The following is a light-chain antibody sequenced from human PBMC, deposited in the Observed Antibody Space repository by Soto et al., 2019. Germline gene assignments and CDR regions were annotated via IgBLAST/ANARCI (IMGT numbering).Light chain of an antibody. Sequence: QSALTQPPSVSGSPGQSVTISCTGTSSDIGAYNRDSWYQQSPGAAPRLMICDVNNRPSGVPERFSGSKSGNTASLTIFGLQAEDEADYYCNSFTTSDTYVFGTGTKLTVL. J-gene: IGLJ1*01. V-gene: IGLV2-18*02. CDR1: SSDIGAYNR. CDR3: NSFTTSDTYV. CDR2: DVN.